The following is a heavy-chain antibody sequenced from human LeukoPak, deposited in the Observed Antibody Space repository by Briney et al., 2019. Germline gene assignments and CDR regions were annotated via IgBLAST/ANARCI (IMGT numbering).Heavy chain of an antibody. Sequence: PGGSLRLSCAASGFTFSSYWMSWVRQAPGKGLEWVANIKQDGSEKYYVDSVKGRFTISRDNAKNSLYLQMNSLRAEDTAVYYCARSYYDFWSGYLSIGSWFDPWGRGTLVTVSS. D-gene: IGHD3-3*01. CDR2: IKQDGSEK. CDR3: ARSYYDFWSGYLSIGSWFDP. V-gene: IGHV3-7*01. CDR1: GFTFSSYW. J-gene: IGHJ5*02.